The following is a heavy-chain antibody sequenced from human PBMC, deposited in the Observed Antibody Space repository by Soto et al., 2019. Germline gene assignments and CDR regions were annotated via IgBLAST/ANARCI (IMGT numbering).Heavy chain of an antibody. CDR3: ASLSRAVAGTAYFDY. CDR2: IIPIFGTA. CDR1: GGTFSSYA. V-gene: IGHV1-69*06. D-gene: IGHD6-19*01. Sequence: GPSVKVSCKASGGTFSSYAISWVRQAPGQGLEWMGGIIPIFGTANYAQKFQGRVTITADKSTSTAYMELSSLRSEDTAVYYCASLSRAVAGTAYFDYWGQGTLVTVSS. J-gene: IGHJ4*02.